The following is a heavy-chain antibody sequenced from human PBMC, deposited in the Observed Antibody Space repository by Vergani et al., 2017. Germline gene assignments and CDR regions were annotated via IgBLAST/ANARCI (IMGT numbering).Heavy chain of an antibody. D-gene: IGHD5-24*01. CDR2: INPSGGST. J-gene: IGHJ4*02. V-gene: IGHV1-46*03. CDR3: AIGPNDGYKY. Sequence: QVQLVQSGAEVKKPGASVKVSCKASGYTFTSYYMHWVRQVPGQGLEWMGIINPSGGSTSYAQKFQGRVTMTRDTSTSTVYMERSSLRSEDTAVYYGAIGPNDGYKYWREGTLVTVYS. CDR1: GYTFTSYY.